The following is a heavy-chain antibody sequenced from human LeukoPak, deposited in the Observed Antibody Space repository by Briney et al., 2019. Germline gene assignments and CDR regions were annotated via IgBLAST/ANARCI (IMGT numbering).Heavy chain of an antibody. D-gene: IGHD3-22*01. J-gene: IGHJ4*02. CDR3: ARASPDSSGYYYEDPFDY. CDR1: GFTFSSYA. V-gene: IGHV3-30-3*01. CDR2: TSYDGSNK. Sequence: GGSLRLSCAASGFTFSSYAMHWVRQAPGKGLEWVAVTSYDGSNKYYADSVKGRFTISRDNSKNTLYLQMNSLRAEDTAVYYCARASPDSSGYYYEDPFDYWGQGTLVTVSS.